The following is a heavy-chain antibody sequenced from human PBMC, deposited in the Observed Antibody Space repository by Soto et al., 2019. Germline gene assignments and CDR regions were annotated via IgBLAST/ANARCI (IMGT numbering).Heavy chain of an antibody. J-gene: IGHJ6*02. Sequence: SETLSLTCTFSGASVSTGSYDWSWIRQPPGKGLEWIGKIFFTGSAHYNPSLRNRVTMSVDTSKDQFSLTLTSVTAADTAVYYCARDGHGMDVWGQGTTVTVSS. CDR1: GASVSTGSYD. V-gene: IGHV4-61*01. CDR3: ARDGHGMDV. CDR2: IFFTGSA.